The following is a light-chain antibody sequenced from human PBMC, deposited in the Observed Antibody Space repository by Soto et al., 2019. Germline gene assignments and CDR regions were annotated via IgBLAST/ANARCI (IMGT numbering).Light chain of an antibody. CDR2: EVS. CDR3: SSYTGSSTLV. Sequence: QSVLTQPASVSGSPGQSITISCTGTSSDVGGYNYVSWYQQHPGKAPKLMIYEVSNRPSGVSNRFSGSKSGNTAALTISGLQAEDEDDYYCSSYTGSSTLVFGGGTKLTVL. CDR1: SSDVGGYNY. J-gene: IGLJ2*01. V-gene: IGLV2-14*01.